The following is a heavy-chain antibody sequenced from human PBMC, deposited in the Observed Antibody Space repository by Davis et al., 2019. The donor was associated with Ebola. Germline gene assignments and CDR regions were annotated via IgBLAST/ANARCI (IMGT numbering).Heavy chain of an antibody. CDR2: INVYNGHT. CDR3: ARDATTVTTIWFDP. J-gene: IGHJ5*02. D-gene: IGHD4-17*01. Sequence: AASVKVSCKTSGYTFSGYAISWVRQAPGQGLEWIGRINVYNGHTNYAQNFQGRVTVSTDTPTSIAYMELRSLRSDDTALYYCARDATTVTTIWFDPWGQGTLVTVSS. V-gene: IGHV1-18*01. CDR1: GYTFSGYA.